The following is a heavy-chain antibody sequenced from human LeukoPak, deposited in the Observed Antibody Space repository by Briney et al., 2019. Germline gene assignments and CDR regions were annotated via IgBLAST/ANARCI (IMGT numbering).Heavy chain of an antibody. CDR1: GGSISSSSYY. CDR2: IYNSGST. J-gene: IGHJ4*02. CDR3: ASEFGELCYFDY. V-gene: IGHV4-39*01. Sequence: SETLSLTCTVSGGSISSSSYYWGWIRQPPGKGLEWIGSIYNSGSTYYNPSLKSRVTISVDTSKNQFSLKLSSVTAADTAVYYCASEFGELCYFDYWGQGTLVTVSS. D-gene: IGHD3-10*01.